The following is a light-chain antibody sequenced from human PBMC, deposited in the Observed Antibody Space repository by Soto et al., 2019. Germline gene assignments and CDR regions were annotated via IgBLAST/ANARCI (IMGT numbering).Light chain of an antibody. V-gene: IGKV1-9*01. CDR1: QGISSY. J-gene: IGKJ3*01. CDR2: AAS. CDR3: QQLNSYPPLVT. Sequence: DIQLTQSPSFLSASVGDRVTITCRASQGISSYLAWYQQKPGKAPKLLIYAASTLQSGVPSRFSGSGSGTEFTLTISSLQPEDFATYYCQQLNSYPPLVTFGPGTKADIK.